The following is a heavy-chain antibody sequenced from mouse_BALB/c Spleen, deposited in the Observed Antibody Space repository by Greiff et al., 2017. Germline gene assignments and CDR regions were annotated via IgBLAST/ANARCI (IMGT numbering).Heavy chain of an antibody. CDR1: GFTFSSFG. CDR2: ISSGSSTI. CDR3: ARRVRRGDYYAMDY. V-gene: IGHV5-17*02. Sequence: EVQVVESGGGLVQPGGSRKLSCAASGFTFSSFGMHWVRQAPEKGLEWVAYISSGSSTIYYADTVKGRFTISRDNPKNTLFLQMTSLRSEDTAMYYCARRVRRGDYYAMDYWGQGTSVTVSS. J-gene: IGHJ4*01. D-gene: IGHD2-14*01.